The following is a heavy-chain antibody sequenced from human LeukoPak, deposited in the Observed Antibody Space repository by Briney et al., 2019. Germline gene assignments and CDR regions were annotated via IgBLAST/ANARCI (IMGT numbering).Heavy chain of an antibody. Sequence: GASVKVSCKASGYTFTGYYIHWVRQAPGQGLEWRGWINPNSGGTNYAQKFQGRVTMTRDTSSSTAYMELSRLRSDDTAVYYCARVLGNYYDSSGYYCFDYWGQGTLVTVSS. V-gene: IGHV1-2*02. D-gene: IGHD3-22*01. CDR1: GYTFTGYY. CDR2: INPNSGGT. CDR3: ARVLGNYYDSSGYYCFDY. J-gene: IGHJ4*02.